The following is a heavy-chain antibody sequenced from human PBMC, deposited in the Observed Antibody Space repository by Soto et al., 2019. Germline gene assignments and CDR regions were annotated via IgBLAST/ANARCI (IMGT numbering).Heavy chain of an antibody. D-gene: IGHD3-9*01. CDR2: IDPSDSYT. CDR3: AILGMRDILTGAN. CDR1: GESFTNYW. Sequence: PLVSLKISCKGAGESFTNYWISWVRQMPGKGLEWMGRIDPSDSYTNYSPSFQGHVTISADKSISTAYLQWSSLKASDTAMYYCAILGMRDILTGANWGKGTLVTVSS. V-gene: IGHV5-10-1*01. J-gene: IGHJ4*02.